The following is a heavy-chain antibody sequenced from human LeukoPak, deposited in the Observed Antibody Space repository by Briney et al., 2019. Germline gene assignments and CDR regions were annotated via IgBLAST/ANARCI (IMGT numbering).Heavy chain of an antibody. CDR1: GYSISSGYY. J-gene: IGHJ2*01. CDR3: ARPLGWNERGALFDL. Sequence: SETLSLTCTVSGYSISSGYYWSWIRQPPGKGLEWIGEINHSGSTNYNPSLKSRVTISVDTSKNQFSLKLSSVTAADTAVYYCARPLGWNERGALFDLWGRGTLVTVSS. V-gene: IGHV4-38-2*02. D-gene: IGHD1-1*01. CDR2: INHSGST.